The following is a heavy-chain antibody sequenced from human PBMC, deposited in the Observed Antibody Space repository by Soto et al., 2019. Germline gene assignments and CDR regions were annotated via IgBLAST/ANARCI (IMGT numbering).Heavy chain of an antibody. CDR3: ARGGVDYYDSSGYYFSPYYFDY. CDR1: GDSISSGGYS. J-gene: IGHJ4*02. Sequence: QLQLQESGSGLVKPSQTLSLTCAVSGDSISSGGYSWSWIRQPPGKGLEWIGYIYHSGSTYYNPSLKSRVTISVDRSKNQFSLKLSSVTAADTAVYYCARGGVDYYDSSGYYFSPYYFDYWGQGTLVTVSS. D-gene: IGHD3-22*01. CDR2: IYHSGST. V-gene: IGHV4-30-2*01.